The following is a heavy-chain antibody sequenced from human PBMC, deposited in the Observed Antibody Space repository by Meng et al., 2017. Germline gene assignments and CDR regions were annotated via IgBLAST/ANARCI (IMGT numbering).Heavy chain of an antibody. CDR3: ARGVGYGGNSLYFDY. J-gene: IGHJ4*02. CDR1: GGTFSSYA. V-gene: IGHV1-69*06. CDR2: IIPIFGTA. Sequence: QVRRGQSGAKVKKPGSSVKVSCKASGGTFSSYAISWVRQAPGQGLEWMGGIIPIFGTANYAQKFQGRVTITADKSTSTAYMELSSLRSEDTAVYYCARGVGYGGNSLYFDYWGQGTLVTVSS. D-gene: IGHD4-23*01.